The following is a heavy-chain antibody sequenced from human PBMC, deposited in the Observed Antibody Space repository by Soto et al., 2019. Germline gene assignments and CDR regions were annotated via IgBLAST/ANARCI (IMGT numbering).Heavy chain of an antibody. CDR2: IIPIFGTT. D-gene: IGHD3-22*01. CDR3: ARDRTDSGYYTNWLDP. CDR1: GGTFSSDA. Sequence: SVEVSCKASGGTFSSDAITWVRQAPGQGLEWLGRIIPIFGTTNYAQNLQGRVTISADKSTLTSYMELHSLTSDDTALYYCARDRTDSGYYTNWLDPWGQGTQVTVS. J-gene: IGHJ5*02. V-gene: IGHV1-69*06.